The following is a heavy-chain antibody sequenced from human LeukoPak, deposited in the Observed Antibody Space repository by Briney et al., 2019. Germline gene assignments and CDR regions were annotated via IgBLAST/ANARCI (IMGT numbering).Heavy chain of an antibody. D-gene: IGHD1-1*01. V-gene: IGHV3-9*01. CDR2: ISWNSGSI. CDR1: GFTFDDYA. CDR3: AKDQPGDPPTGSFDY. J-gene: IGHJ4*02. Sequence: GGSLRLSCAASGFTFDDYAMHWVRQAPGKGLEWVSGISWNSGSIGYADSVKGRFTISRDNAKNSLYLQMNSLRAEDTALYYCAKDQPGDPPTGSFDYWGQGTLVTVSS.